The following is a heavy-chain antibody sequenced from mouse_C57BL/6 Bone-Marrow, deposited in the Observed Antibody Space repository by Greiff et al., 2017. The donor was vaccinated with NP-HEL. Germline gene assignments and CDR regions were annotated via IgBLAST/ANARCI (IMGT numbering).Heavy chain of an antibody. CDR1: GYAFSSSW. CDR2: IYPGDGDT. J-gene: IGHJ1*03. D-gene: IGHD1-1*01. V-gene: IGHV1-82*01. Sequence: QVQLQQSGPELVKPGASVKISCKASGYAFSSSWMNWVKQRPGKGLEWIGRIYPGDGDTNYNGKFKGKATLTADKSSSTAYMQLCSLTSEDSAVYFCAGYYYGSSDHYWYFDFGGTGTTVTVSS. CDR3: AGYYYGSSDHYWYFDF.